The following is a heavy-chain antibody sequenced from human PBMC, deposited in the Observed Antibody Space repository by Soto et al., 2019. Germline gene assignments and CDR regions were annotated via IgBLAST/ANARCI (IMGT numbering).Heavy chain of an antibody. Sequence: EVQLVESGGGLVQPGGSLRLSCAASGLTFSSNSMNWVRQAPGKGLEWVSYISGSGTTRFYADSVKGRFTISRDNAKNSLYRHMSSLRAEDTAVYYCASRSYEYGYNIFDYLGQGTLVTVSS. CDR3: ASRSYEYGYNIFDY. V-gene: IGHV3-48*01. CDR2: ISGSGTTR. D-gene: IGHD3-16*01. CDR1: GLTFSSNS. J-gene: IGHJ4*02.